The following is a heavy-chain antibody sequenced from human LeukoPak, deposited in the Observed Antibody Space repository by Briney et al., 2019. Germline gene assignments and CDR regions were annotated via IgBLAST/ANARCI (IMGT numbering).Heavy chain of an antibody. CDR2: IYPGDSDT. Sequence: GESLKISCKASGYTFTNYWIGWVRQMPGKGLEWMGIIYPGDSDTRYSPSFQGQVTISADKSISTAYLQWSSLKASDTAMYYCARQGNYYDSSGYLDYWGQGTLVTVSS. D-gene: IGHD3-22*01. CDR3: ARQGNYYDSSGYLDY. CDR1: GYTFTNYW. V-gene: IGHV5-51*01. J-gene: IGHJ4*02.